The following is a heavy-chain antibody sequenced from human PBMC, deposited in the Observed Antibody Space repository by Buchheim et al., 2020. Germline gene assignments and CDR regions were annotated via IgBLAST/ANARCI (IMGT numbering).Heavy chain of an antibody. CDR2: IYGGGTT. V-gene: IGHV3-66*01. CDR3: ARDSDSSERADW. Sequence: VESGGDMVQPGGSLRLSCAASGFIVSRNYMNWVRQAPGKGLEWVSIIYGGGTTYYADSVQGRFTISRDDSKNTVYLQMRSLRVDDTAVYYCARDSDSSERADWWGPGTL. J-gene: IGHJ4*02. CDR1: GFIVSRNY. D-gene: IGHD3-22*01.